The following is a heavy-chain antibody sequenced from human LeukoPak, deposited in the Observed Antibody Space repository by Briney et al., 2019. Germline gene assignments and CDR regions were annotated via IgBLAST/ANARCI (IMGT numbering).Heavy chain of an antibody. J-gene: IGHJ4*02. CDR2: IYYSGST. Sequence: PSETLSLTCAVSGDYISSSSYYWGWIRQPPGKGLEWIGSIYYSGSTYYNPSLKSRVTISVDTSKNQFSLKLSSVTAADTAVYYCARRRGEYYFDYWGQGTLVTVSS. D-gene: IGHD3-10*01. V-gene: IGHV4-39*01. CDR1: GDYISSSSYY. CDR3: ARRRGEYYFDY.